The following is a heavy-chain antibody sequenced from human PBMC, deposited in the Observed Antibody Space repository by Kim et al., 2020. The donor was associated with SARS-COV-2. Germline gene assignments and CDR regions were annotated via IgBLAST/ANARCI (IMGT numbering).Heavy chain of an antibody. CDR2: IKEDGSEK. J-gene: IGHJ5*02. V-gene: IGHV3-7*03. CDR3: ACYPT. D-gene: IGHD5-18*01. Sequence: GGSLRLSCVASGFTFSTYWMNWVRQAPGKGLEWVASIKEDGSEKNYVDSVKGRFTISRDNAKNSLYLEMNSLRVEDTAIYYCACYPTWGQGTLVTVSS. CDR1: GFTFSTYW.